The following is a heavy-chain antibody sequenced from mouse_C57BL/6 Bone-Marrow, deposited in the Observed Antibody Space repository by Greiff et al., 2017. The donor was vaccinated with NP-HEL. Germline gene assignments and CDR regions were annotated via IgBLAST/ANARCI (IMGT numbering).Heavy chain of an antibody. Sequence: QVQLQQPGAELVKPGASVKLSCKASGYTFTSYWMHWVKQRPGRGLEWIGRIAPNSGGTKYNEKFKSKATLTVDKPSSTAYMQLSSLTSEDSAVYYCARSRGYDYDGWFAYWGQGTLVTVSA. V-gene: IGHV1-72*01. D-gene: IGHD2-4*01. J-gene: IGHJ3*01. CDR1: GYTFTSYW. CDR3: ARSRGYDYDGWFAY. CDR2: IAPNSGGT.